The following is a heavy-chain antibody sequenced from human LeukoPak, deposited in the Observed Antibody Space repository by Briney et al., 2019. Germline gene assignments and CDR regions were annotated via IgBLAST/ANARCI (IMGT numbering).Heavy chain of an antibody. CDR3: AKDLVLPGYQPFDS. V-gene: IGHV3-66*01. Sequence: GGSLRLSCAASGFTVSSNYMSWVRQAPGKGLEWVSVIYSGGSTYYADSVKGRFTISRDNSKKTLYLQMNSLRVEDTAVYYCAKDLVLPGYQPFDSWGQGTLVTVSS. J-gene: IGHJ4*02. D-gene: IGHD3-9*01. CDR2: IYSGGST. CDR1: GFTVSSNY.